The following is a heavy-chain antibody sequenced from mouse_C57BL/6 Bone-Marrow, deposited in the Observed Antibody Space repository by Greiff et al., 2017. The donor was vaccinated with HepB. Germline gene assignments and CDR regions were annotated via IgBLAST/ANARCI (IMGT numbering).Heavy chain of an antibody. CDR2: INPYNGDT. Sequence: EVKVVESGPELVKPGASVKISCKASGYSFTGYFMNWVKQSHGKSLEWIGRINPYNGDTFYNQKFKGKATLTVDKSSSTAHMELLSLTSEDFAVYYCASPYSNYSGYAMDYWGQGTSVTVSS. CDR3: ASPYSNYSGYAMDY. D-gene: IGHD2-5*01. J-gene: IGHJ4*01. CDR1: GYSFTGYF. V-gene: IGHV1-37*01.